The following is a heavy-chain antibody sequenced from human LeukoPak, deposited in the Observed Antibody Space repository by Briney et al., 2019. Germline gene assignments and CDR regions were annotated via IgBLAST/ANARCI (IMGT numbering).Heavy chain of an antibody. J-gene: IGHJ5*02. Sequence: SETLSLTCTVSGGSISSYYWSCIRQPPGKALEWIGYIYYSGSTNYNPSLKSRVTISVDTSKNQFSLKLSSVTAADTAVYYCARHGALGYCSSTSCPNWFDPWGQGTLVTVSS. D-gene: IGHD2-2*01. CDR3: ARHGALGYCSSTSCPNWFDP. V-gene: IGHV4-59*08. CDR1: GGSISSYY. CDR2: IYYSGST.